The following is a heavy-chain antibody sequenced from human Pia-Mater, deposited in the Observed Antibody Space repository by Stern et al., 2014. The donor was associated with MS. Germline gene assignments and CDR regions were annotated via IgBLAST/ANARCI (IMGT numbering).Heavy chain of an antibody. V-gene: IGHV3-21*01. CDR3: ARGRGGNYRYYFDY. CDR2: SSSGGSYI. CDR1: GFTFSSYS. D-gene: IGHD4-23*01. Sequence: EVHLVESGGGLVKPGGSLRLSCAASGFTFSSYSMNWVRQAPGKGLEWVASSSSGGSYIYYADSLKGRFTISRDNAKNSLYLQMNSLRAEDTAVYYCARGRGGNYRYYFDYWGQGTLVTVSS. J-gene: IGHJ4*02.